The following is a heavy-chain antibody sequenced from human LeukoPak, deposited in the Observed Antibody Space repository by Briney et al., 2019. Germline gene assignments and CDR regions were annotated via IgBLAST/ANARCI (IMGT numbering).Heavy chain of an antibody. D-gene: IGHD6-6*01. Sequence: ASVKVSCKASGYTFTDYYIHWVRQAPGQGLEWMGWINTNTGNPTYAQGFTGRFVFSLDTSVSTAYLQISSLKAEDTAVYYCARDSLSIAARRDYYYYMDVWGKGTTVTVSS. CDR1: GYTFTDYY. CDR3: ARDSLSIAARRDYYYYMDV. J-gene: IGHJ6*03. V-gene: IGHV7-4-1*02. CDR2: INTNTGNP.